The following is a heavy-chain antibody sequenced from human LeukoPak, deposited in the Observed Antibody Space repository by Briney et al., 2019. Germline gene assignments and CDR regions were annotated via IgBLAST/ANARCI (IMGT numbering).Heavy chain of an antibody. J-gene: IGHJ4*02. CDR1: GGSFSGYY. V-gene: IGHV4-34*01. CDR3: ARGLPLKPLYCSSTSCYKSPQFDY. Sequence: SETLSLTCAVYGGSFSGYYWSWTRQPPGKGLEWIGEINHSGSTNYNPSLKSRVTISVDTSKNQFSLKLSSVTAADTAVYYCARGLPLKPLYCSSTSCYKSPQFDYWGQGTLVTVSS. D-gene: IGHD2-2*02. CDR2: INHSGST.